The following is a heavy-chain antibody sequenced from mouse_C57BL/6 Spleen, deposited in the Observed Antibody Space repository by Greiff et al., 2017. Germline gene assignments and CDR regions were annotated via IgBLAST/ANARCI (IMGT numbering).Heavy chain of an antibody. V-gene: IGHV5-16*01. Sequence: EVQLVESEGGLVQPGSSMKLSCTASGFTFSDYYMAWVRQVPEKGLEWVANINYDGSSTYYLDSLKSRFIISRDNAKNIPYLQKSSLKSEDAATYYCARVGKGYYFDYWGQGTTLTVSS. CDR1: GFTFSDYY. J-gene: IGHJ2*01. CDR2: INYDGSST. D-gene: IGHD3-3*01. CDR3: ARVGKGYYFDY.